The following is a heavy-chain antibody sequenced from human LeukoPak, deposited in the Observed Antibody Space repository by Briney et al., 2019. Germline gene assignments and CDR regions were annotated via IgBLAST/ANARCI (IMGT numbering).Heavy chain of an antibody. CDR2: ISYDGSNK. D-gene: IGHD3-10*01. CDR1: GFTFSSYG. CDR3: AKGGLWFGELSGY. Sequence: GRSLRLSCAASGFTFSSYGMHWVRRAPGKGLEWVAVISYDGSNKYYADSVKGRFTISRHNSKNTLYLQMNSLRAEDTAVYYCAKGGLWFGELSGYWGQGTLVTVSS. V-gene: IGHV3-30*18. J-gene: IGHJ4*02.